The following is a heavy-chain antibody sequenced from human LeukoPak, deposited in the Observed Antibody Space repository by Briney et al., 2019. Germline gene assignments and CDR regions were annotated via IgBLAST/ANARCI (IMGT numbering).Heavy chain of an antibody. D-gene: IGHD6-19*01. J-gene: IGHJ4*02. V-gene: IGHV3-7*01. CDR1: EFSFGNYW. Sequence: GGSLRLSCAASEFSFGNYWMSWVRQVPGKGPEWVANIRQDGNEFYYVDSVKGRFTISRDNAKKSLYLQMNSLRVEDTAVYYCARNSGWYGVSWGQGTLVTVSS. CDR2: IRQDGNEF. CDR3: ARNSGWYGVS.